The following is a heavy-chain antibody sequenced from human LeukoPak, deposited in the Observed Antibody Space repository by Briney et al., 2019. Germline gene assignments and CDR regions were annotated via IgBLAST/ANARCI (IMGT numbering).Heavy chain of an antibody. CDR1: GFTFSSYW. J-gene: IGHJ4*02. D-gene: IGHD4-17*01. CDR3: ARAMYDYGDYGTDY. Sequence: GGSLRLSCAASGFTFSSYWMSWVRQAPGKGVEWVANIKQDGSEKYVDSVKGRFTISRDNAKNSLYLQMNSLRAEDTAVYYCARAMYDYGDYGTDYWGQGTLVTVSS. CDR2: IKQDGSEK. V-gene: IGHV3-7*01.